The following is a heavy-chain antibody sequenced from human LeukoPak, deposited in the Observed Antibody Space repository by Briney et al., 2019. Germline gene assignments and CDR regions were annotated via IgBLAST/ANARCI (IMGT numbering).Heavy chain of an antibody. Sequence: ASVKVSCKASGYTFTSYGISWVRQAPGQGLEWMGWISAYNGNTNYAQKLQGRVTMTTDTSTSTAYMELSRLRSDDTAVYYCATLSYYDYVWGSYRYTNDYWGQGTLVTVSS. J-gene: IGHJ4*02. V-gene: IGHV1-18*01. CDR3: ATLSYYDYVWGSYRYTNDY. D-gene: IGHD3-16*02. CDR2: ISAYNGNT. CDR1: GYTFTSYG.